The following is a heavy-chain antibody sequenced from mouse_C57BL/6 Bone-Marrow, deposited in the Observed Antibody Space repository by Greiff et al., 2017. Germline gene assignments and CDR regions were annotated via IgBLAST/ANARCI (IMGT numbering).Heavy chain of an antibody. J-gene: IGHJ2*01. CDR1: GYSITSGYY. V-gene: IGHV3-6*01. CDR2: ISYAGSN. Sequence: EVQLQESGPGLVKPSQSLSLTCSVTGYSITSGYYWNWIRQFPGNKLEWMGYISYAGSNNYNPSLKNRISITRDTSKNQFFLKLNSVTTEDTATYYCARRGDYYFDYWGQGTTLTVSS. CDR3: ARRGDYYFDY.